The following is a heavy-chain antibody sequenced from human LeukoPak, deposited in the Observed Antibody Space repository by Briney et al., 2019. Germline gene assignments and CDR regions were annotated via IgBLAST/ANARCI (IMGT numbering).Heavy chain of an antibody. Sequence: GGSLRLSCAASGLTFSTYMMNRVRQAPGKGLEWVSSISSSSSYIYYAESVKGRFTISRDNAKNSLYLQMNSLRAEDTAVYYCARDFYGDYVAAFDLWGQGTMVTVSS. CDR2: ISSSSSYI. V-gene: IGHV3-21*01. CDR3: ARDFYGDYVAAFDL. D-gene: IGHD4-17*01. CDR1: GLTFSTYM. J-gene: IGHJ3*01.